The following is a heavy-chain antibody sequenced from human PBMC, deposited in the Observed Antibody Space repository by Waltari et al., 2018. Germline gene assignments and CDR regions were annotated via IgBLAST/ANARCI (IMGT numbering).Heavy chain of an antibody. J-gene: IGHJ4*02. V-gene: IGHV4-39*07. CDR2: IYYSGST. D-gene: IGHD6-13*01. CDR1: GFTFSTYS. CDR3: ARVEQQLVVYY. Sequence: VQLVDSGGGLVKPGGSLRLSCAASGFTFSTYSMNWVRQVPGKGLEWIGSIYYSGSTYYNPSLKSRVTISVDTSKNQFSLKLSSVTAADTAVYYCARVEQQLVVYYWGQGTLVTVSS.